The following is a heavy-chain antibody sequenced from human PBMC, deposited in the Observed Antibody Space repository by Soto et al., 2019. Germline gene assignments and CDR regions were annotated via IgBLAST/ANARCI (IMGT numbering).Heavy chain of an antibody. CDR2: IIPIFGTA. Sequence: QVQLVQSGAEVKKPGSSVKVSCKASGGTFSSYAISWVRQAPGQGLEWMGGIIPIFGTANYAQKFQGRVTSTATKTTSAATRELSSLRTEDTAEYYCARDCGSTSCSMYIWFDPWGQGTLVTVSS. D-gene: IGHD2-2*01. V-gene: IGHV1-69*06. CDR3: ARDCGSTSCSMYIWFDP. CDR1: GGTFSSYA. J-gene: IGHJ5*02.